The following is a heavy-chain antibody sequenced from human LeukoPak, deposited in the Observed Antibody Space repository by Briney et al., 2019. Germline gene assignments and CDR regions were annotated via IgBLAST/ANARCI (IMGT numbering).Heavy chain of an antibody. CDR2: IYYSGST. D-gene: IGHD3-3*01. CDR3: ARDANWSGYYYYGMDV. J-gene: IGHJ6*02. CDR1: GGSISSYY. Sequence: SETLPLTCTVSGGSISSYYWSWIRQPPGKGLEWIGYIYYSGSTNYNPSLKSRVTISVDTSKNQSSLKLSSVTAADTAVYYCARDANWSGYYYYGMDVWGQGTTVTVSS. V-gene: IGHV4-59*01.